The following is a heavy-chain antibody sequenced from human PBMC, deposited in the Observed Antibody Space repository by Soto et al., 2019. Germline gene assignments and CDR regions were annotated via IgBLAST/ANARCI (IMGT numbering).Heavy chain of an antibody. CDR3: ARYRRTATDGYSLDD. CDR2: VYNSGST. J-gene: IGHJ4*02. Sequence: PSETLSLTCAVSGGSITNNYWTWIRQPPGGELEWIGYVYNSGSTNYNPSLKSRVTISEDTSKNQFSLRVNSMTAADTALYYCARYRRTATDGYSLDDWGQGILVTVSS. V-gene: IGHV4-59*01. CDR1: GGSITNNY. D-gene: IGHD4-4*01.